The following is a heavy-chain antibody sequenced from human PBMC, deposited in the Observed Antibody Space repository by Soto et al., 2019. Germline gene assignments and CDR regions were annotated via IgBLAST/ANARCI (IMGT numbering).Heavy chain of an antibody. CDR3: ARRARPDFYYMDV. CDR1: GFTLSGYA. D-gene: IGHD6-6*01. Sequence: GGSLRLSCAASGFTLSGYAMDWVRQTPGKGLEYVSGISSSGVGTYYANSVQGRFTISRDNSKNTVYLQMGSLRPEDMAVYYCARRARPDFYYMDVWGKGTTVTVSS. V-gene: IGHV3-64*01. J-gene: IGHJ6*03. CDR2: ISSSGVGT.